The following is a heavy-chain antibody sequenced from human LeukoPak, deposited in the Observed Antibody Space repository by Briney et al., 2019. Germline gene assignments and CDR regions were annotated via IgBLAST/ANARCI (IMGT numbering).Heavy chain of an antibody. Sequence: PGGSLRLSCAASGFTFSSYWMHWVRQAPGKGLVGVSCINSDGSSTSYADSVKGRFTISRDNAKNTLYLQMNSLRAEDTAVYYCARVGEGELGNWFDPWGQGTLVTVSS. J-gene: IGHJ5*02. CDR1: GFTFSSYW. CDR3: ARVGEGELGNWFDP. CDR2: INSDGSST. V-gene: IGHV3-74*01. D-gene: IGHD3-10*01.